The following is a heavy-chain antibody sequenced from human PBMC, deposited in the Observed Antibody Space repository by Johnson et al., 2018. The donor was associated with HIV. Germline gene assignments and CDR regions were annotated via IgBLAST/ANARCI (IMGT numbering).Heavy chain of an antibody. Sequence: VQLVESGGGLVQPGGSLRLSCAASGFSFSSYDMHWVRQATGKNLEWVSAIGVAGDTYYAGSVRGRFTISRENAKNSFYLQMNDLRVGDTAVFYCARRRQGSASYSAPFDIWGQGTMVTVSS. V-gene: IGHV3-13*01. J-gene: IGHJ3*02. CDR1: GFSFSSYD. CDR2: IGVAGDT. CDR3: ARRRQGSASYSAPFDI. D-gene: IGHD2-15*01.